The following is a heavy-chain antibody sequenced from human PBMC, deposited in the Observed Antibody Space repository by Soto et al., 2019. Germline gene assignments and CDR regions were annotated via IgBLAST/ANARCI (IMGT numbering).Heavy chain of an antibody. J-gene: IGHJ6*02. CDR2: INPNSGGT. Sequence: ASVKVSCEASGYSFTGYYMHWVRQAPGQGLEWMGWINPNSGGTNYAQKFQGWVTMTRDTSISTAYMELSRLRSDDTAVYYCARDGGGAVPYYYYYYGMDVWGQGTTVTVSS. D-gene: IGHD2-15*01. CDR1: GYSFTGYY. V-gene: IGHV1-2*04. CDR3: ARDGGGAVPYYYYYYGMDV.